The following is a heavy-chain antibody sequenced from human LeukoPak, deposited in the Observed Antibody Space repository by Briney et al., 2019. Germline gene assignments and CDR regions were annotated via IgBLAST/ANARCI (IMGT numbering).Heavy chain of an antibody. D-gene: IGHD2-8*01. CDR3: AKDRCSNGIGCYYYYMAV. CDR2: FSGSCGST. V-gene: IGHV3-23*01. Sequence: GGSLRLSCAASGFTFSSYAMSWVRQAPGKGLEWVSAFSGSCGSTYYADSVKGRFTISRDNSKNILFLQMHSLRAEDTAVYYCAKDRCSNGIGCYYYYMAVWGKGTTVTISS. J-gene: IGHJ6*03. CDR1: GFTFSSYA.